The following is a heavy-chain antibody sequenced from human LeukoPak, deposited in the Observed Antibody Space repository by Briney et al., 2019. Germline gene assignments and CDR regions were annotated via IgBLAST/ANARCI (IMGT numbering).Heavy chain of an antibody. CDR2: INPNSGGT. CDR1: GYTFTGYY. J-gene: IGHJ4*02. V-gene: IGHV1-2*02. Sequence: ASVKVSCKASGYTFTGYYMNWVRQAPGQGLEWMGWINPNSGGTNYAQKFQGRVTMTRDTSVSTAYMELSRLRSDDTAVYYCARSQIINYYDSSGYYSSPFLYIWGQGTLVTVSS. CDR3: ARSQIINYYDSSGYYSSPFLYI. D-gene: IGHD3-22*01.